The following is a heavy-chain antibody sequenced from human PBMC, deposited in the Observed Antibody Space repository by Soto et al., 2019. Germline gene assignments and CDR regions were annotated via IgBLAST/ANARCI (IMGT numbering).Heavy chain of an antibody. J-gene: IGHJ4*02. V-gene: IGHV1-69*06. CDR2: SIPLFGTA. CDR1: GGTFSSYA. Sequence: QVQLVQSGAEVKKPGSSVKVSCKASGGTFSSYAISWVRQAPGQGLEWMGGSIPLFGTANYAQKFQGKVTITAHKSTSTAYMELSSLSSEVTAVYYCARGPRYGPAAGLRVWGQGTLVTVSS. D-gene: IGHD3-16*01. CDR3: ARGPRYGPAAGLRV.